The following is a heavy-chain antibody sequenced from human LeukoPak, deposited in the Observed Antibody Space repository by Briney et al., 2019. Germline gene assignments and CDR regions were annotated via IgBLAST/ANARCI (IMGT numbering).Heavy chain of an antibody. CDR3: ARELLLTDRTTFYS. CDR1: VGSLSSGSYH. Sequence: SETLSLTCTVSVGSLSSGSYHWTWLRQPPGRGLEGLGDNYYSGSNNKNPPLTSRVTISVDTSKNQFSLNLGSVTAADTAVYYCARELLLTDRTTFYSWGQGNLVIVSS. J-gene: IGHJ4*02. V-gene: IGHV4-61*01. CDR2: NYYSGSN. D-gene: IGHD1-14*01.